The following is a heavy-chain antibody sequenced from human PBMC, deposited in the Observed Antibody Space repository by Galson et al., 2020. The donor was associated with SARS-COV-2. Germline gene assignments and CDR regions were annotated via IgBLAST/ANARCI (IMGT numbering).Heavy chain of an antibody. CDR2: ISTSGNT. CDR3: AREKSEAAAGGRDCDY. J-gene: IGHJ4*01. Sequence: ETSETLSLTSTVSGGSINNYFWNCIRQPAGKGLEWIGRISTSGNTNYNPSLKSRVSMSVDMSNNQFSLKLTSVTAADTAVDECAREKSEAAAGGRDCDYWGHGTLVTVSS. D-gene: IGHD6-13*01. CDR1: GGSINNYF. V-gene: IGHV4-4*07.